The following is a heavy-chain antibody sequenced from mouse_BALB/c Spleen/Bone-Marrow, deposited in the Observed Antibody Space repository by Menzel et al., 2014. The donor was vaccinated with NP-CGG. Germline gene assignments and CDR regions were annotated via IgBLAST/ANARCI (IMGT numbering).Heavy chain of an antibody. CDR3: ARKGNGNPFAY. V-gene: IGHV1-31*01. D-gene: IGHD2-1*01. CDR2: INPYNGAT. CDR1: GYSFTGYY. Sequence: VQLQQSGPELVKPGASVKISCKASGYSFTGYYMHWVKPSHVKSLEWIGRINPYNGATSYNQNFKDKASLTVDKSSSTAYMELHSLTSEDSAVYYCARKGNGNPFAYWGQGTLVTVSA. J-gene: IGHJ3*01.